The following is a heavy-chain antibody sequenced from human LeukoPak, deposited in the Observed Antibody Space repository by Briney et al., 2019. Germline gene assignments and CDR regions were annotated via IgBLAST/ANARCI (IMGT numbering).Heavy chain of an antibody. Sequence: GGSLRLSCAASGFTFSSYAMHWVRQAPGKGLEWVAVISYDGSNKYYAGSVKGRFTISRDNSKNTLYLQMNSLRAEDTAVYYCARGLVDTATASDYWGQGTLVTVSS. CDR2: ISYDGSNK. D-gene: IGHD5-18*01. J-gene: IGHJ4*02. V-gene: IGHV3-30-3*01. CDR1: GFTFSSYA. CDR3: ARGLVDTATASDY.